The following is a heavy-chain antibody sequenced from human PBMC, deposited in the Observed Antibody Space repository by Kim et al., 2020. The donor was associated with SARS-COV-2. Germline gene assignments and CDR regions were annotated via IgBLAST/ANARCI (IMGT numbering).Heavy chain of an antibody. Sequence: GESLKISCKGSGYSFTSYWIGWVRQMPGKGLEWMGIIYPGDSDTRYSPSFQGQVTISADKSISTAYLQWSSLKASDTAMYYCARSYTNYYDSSGYSRGDAFDIWGQGTMVTVSS. CDR1: GYSFTSYW. J-gene: IGHJ3*02. V-gene: IGHV5-51*01. CDR2: IYPGDSDT. CDR3: ARSYTNYYDSSGYSRGDAFDI. D-gene: IGHD3-22*01.